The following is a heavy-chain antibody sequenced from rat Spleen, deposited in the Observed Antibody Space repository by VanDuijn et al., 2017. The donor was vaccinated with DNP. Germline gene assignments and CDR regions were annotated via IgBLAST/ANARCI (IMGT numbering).Heavy chain of an antibody. CDR3: ARAYGSPWYFDY. V-gene: IGHV5-20*01. Sequence: EVQLVESGGGLVQPGRSLKLSCAASGFTFSDYDMAWVRQAPTKGLEWVALISPDGDRTYYRDSVKGRFTISRDNAKSSLYLQMISLKSEDSATYYCARAYGSPWYFDYWGQGVMVTVSS. J-gene: IGHJ2*01. CDR1: GFTFSDYD. CDR2: ISPDGDRT. D-gene: IGHD1-3*01.